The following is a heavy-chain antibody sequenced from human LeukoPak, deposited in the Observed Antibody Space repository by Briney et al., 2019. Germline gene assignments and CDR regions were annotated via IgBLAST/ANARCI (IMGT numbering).Heavy chain of an antibody. J-gene: IGHJ5*02. Sequence: ASVTVSCKASGYTFTSYGISWVRQAPGQGLEWMGWISAYNGNTNYAQKLQGRVTMTTDTSTSTAYMELRSLRSDDTAVYYCARDRYYYDSSGYYDWFDPWGQGTLVTVSS. D-gene: IGHD3-22*01. CDR2: ISAYNGNT. CDR3: ARDRYYYDSSGYYDWFDP. V-gene: IGHV1-18*01. CDR1: GYTFTSYG.